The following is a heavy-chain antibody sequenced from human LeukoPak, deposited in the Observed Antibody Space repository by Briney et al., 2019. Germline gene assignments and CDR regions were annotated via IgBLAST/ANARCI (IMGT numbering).Heavy chain of an antibody. V-gene: IGHV4-59*11. Sequence: SETLSLTCTVSGGSITTHYWTWIRQPPGKGLEWIGYIYYSGSTKYNPSLKSRVTISVDTSKNQFSLKLSSVTAADTAVYYCARNSGSLVYWGQGTLVTVSS. CDR1: GGSITTHY. CDR2: IYYSGST. D-gene: IGHD1-26*01. J-gene: IGHJ4*02. CDR3: ARNSGSLVY.